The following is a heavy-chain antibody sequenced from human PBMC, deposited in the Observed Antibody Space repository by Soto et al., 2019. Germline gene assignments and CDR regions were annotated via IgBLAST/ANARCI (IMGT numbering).Heavy chain of an antibody. V-gene: IGHV1-45*02. D-gene: IGHD1-26*01. Sequence: QMQLVQSGAEVKRTGSTVTVSCKALGNTFTYRYLHWVRQAPGQALELMGWITPFSGDVHYAQKFQERVTITRDRSINTAYMRMSSLRPKDTAMYYCASGGAGSGPFTWELPDHWGQGTLVTVSS. J-gene: IGHJ4*02. CDR3: ASGGAGSGPFTWELPDH. CDR1: GNTFTYRY. CDR2: ITPFSGDV.